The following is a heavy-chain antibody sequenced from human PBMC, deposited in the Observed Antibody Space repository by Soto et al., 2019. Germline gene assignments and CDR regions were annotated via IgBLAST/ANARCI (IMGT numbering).Heavy chain of an antibody. CDR1: GGSFCGYY. V-gene: IGHV4-34*01. J-gene: IGHJ4*02. D-gene: IGHD7-27*01. CDR2: INHSGST. CDR3: ARFGGNWGRFDY. Sequence: PSVTLYPICAFYGGSFCGYYWSWIRQPPGKRLEWIWEINHSGSTNYNPSLKSRVTISVDTSKNQFSLKLSSVTAADTAVYYCARFGGNWGRFDYWGQGTLVT.